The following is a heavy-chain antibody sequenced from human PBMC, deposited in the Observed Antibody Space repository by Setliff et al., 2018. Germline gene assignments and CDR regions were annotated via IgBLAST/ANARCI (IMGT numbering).Heavy chain of an antibody. J-gene: IGHJ4*02. D-gene: IGHD3-22*01. CDR2: IFTSGST. CDR1: GDSISSYY. Sequence: SETLSLTCTVSGDSISSYYWSWIRQPPWKGLEWIGYIFTSGSTNYNPSLRSRVTISVDMSKNQFSLKLSSVTAADTAVYYCARRDSTGYYGYSFDFWGQGTLVTVSS. V-gene: IGHV4-4*08. CDR3: ARRDSTGYYGYSFDF.